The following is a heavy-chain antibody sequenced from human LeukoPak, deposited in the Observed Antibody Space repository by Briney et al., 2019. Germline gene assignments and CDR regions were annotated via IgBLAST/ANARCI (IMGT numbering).Heavy chain of an antibody. V-gene: IGHV4-59*12. J-gene: IGHJ5*02. CDR1: GGSISSYY. Sequence: SETLSLTCTVSGGSISSYYWSWLRQPPGKGLEWIGYIYYSGSTNYNPSLKSRVTISVDTSKNQFSLKLSSVTAADTAVYYCARVGDFWSGPITNWFDPWGQGTLVTVSS. CDR3: ARVGDFWSGPITNWFDP. D-gene: IGHD3-3*01. CDR2: IYYSGST.